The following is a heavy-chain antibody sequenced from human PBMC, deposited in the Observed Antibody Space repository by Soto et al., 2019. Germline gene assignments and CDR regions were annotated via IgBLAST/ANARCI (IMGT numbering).Heavy chain of an antibody. Sequence: RASVKVSCKASGGTFSSYAISWVRQAPGQGLEWMGGIIPIFGTANYAQKFQGRVTITADESTSTAYMELSSLRSEDTAVYYCARVRYDSSGYYYYFDYWGQGTLVTVS. CDR1: GGTFSSYA. V-gene: IGHV1-69*13. D-gene: IGHD3-22*01. CDR3: ARVRYDSSGYYYYFDY. J-gene: IGHJ4*02. CDR2: IIPIFGTA.